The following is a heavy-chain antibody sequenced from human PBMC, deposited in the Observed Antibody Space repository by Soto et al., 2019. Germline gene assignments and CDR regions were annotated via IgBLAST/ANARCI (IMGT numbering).Heavy chain of an antibody. J-gene: IGHJ6*02. CDR3: ARYCSGGSCSSTVLSYYYYGMDV. D-gene: IGHD2-15*01. Sequence: ASVRVSCKASGYTFTSYGISWVRQAPGQGLEWMGWISAYNGNTNYAQKLQGRVTMTTDTSTSTAYMELRSLRSDDTAVYYCARYCSGGSCSSTVLSYYYYGMDVWGQGTTVTVSS. V-gene: IGHV1-18*01. CDR1: GYTFTSYG. CDR2: ISAYNGNT.